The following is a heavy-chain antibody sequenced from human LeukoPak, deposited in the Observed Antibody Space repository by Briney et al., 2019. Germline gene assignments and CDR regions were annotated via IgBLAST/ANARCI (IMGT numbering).Heavy chain of an antibody. V-gene: IGHV3-33*01. CDR2: IWYDGTNK. J-gene: IGHJ4*02. CDR1: GFTFSDYG. D-gene: IGHD4-11*01. Sequence: GGSLRLSCAVSGFTFSDYGMHWVRQAPGKGLEWVAVIWYDGTNKYYADSVEGRFTISRDNSKNTLYLQMNSLRAEDTAVYYCARDFSNYYFDYWGQGTLVTVSS. CDR3: ARDFSNYYFDY.